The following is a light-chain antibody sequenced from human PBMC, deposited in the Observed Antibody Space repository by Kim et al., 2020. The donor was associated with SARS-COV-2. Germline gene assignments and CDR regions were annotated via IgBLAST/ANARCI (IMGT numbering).Light chain of an antibody. CDR2: GAS. J-gene: IGKJ2*03. CDR3: QLYGASPYC. Sequence: LSQGEIATPSCRASLVVRNNYLAWYQPNPGQAPRLLIYGASQRTTDFPDTFSGSVSETDSTLTIDRMEPEDFAIYFCQLYGASPYCFGQGTKLEI. V-gene: IGKV3-20*01. CDR1: LVVRNNY.